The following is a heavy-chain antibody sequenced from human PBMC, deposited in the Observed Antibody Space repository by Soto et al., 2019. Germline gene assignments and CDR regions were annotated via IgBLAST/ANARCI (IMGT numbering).Heavy chain of an antibody. V-gene: IGHV1-69-2*01. CDR2: VDPEDGET. D-gene: IGHD2-21*02. Sequence: KVSGRVYSCSITDYYMHWGQQAPGKGLEWMGLVDPEDGETIYAEKFQGRVTITADTSTDTAYMELSSLRSEDTAVYYCATVWALTAAFDCWVQGPMVTVSS. J-gene: IGHJ3*01. CDR3: ATVWALTAAFDC. CDR1: SCSITDYY.